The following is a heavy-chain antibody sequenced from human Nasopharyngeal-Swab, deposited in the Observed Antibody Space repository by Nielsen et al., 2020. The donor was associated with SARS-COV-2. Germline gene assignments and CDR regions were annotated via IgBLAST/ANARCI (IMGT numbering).Heavy chain of an antibody. Sequence: GESLKISCAASGFTFSSYSMNWVRQAPGRGLEWVSSISSSSSYIYYADSVKGRFTISRDNAKNSLYLQMNSLRAEDTAVYYCARGGWGFDYWGQGTLVTVSS. CDR1: GFTFSSYS. CDR3: ARGGWGFDY. D-gene: IGHD6-19*01. CDR2: ISSSSSYI. J-gene: IGHJ4*02. V-gene: IGHV3-21*01.